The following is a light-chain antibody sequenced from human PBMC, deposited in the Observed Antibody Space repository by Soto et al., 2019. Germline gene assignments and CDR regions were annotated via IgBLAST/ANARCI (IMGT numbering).Light chain of an antibody. CDR2: DFS. J-gene: IGLJ2*01. V-gene: IGLV2-14*01. CDR1: SSDVGHYNY. Sequence: QSALTQPASVSGSPGQSITISCTGTSSDVGHYNYVSWYQQHPGKAPKLIIYDFSNRPSGVSNRFSGSKSGNTASLTISGLQAEDEADYYCNSYTSSSSLVVFGGGTKVTVL. CDR3: NSYTSSSSLVV.